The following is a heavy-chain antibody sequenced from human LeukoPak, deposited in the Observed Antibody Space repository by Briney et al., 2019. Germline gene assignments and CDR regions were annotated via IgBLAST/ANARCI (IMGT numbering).Heavy chain of an antibody. D-gene: IGHD6-19*01. J-gene: IGHJ1*01. CDR1: GFSLSTSGVG. V-gene: IGHV2-5*01. CDR2: IYWNDAR. CDR3: ARRPYSSGWYRYFHH. Sequence: SGPTLVKPTQTLTLTCTFSGFSLSTSGVGVGWIRQPPGKALEWLALIYWNDARRYSPSLKSRLTITKDTSKNQVVLTMTNMDPVDTATYYCARRPYSSGWYRYFHHWGQGTLVTVSS.